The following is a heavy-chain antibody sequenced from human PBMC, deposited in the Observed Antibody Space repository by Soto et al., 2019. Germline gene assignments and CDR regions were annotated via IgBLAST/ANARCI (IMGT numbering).Heavy chain of an antibody. CDR3: ARGHRLGYCSSTSCYPLDY. CDR2: INHSGST. D-gene: IGHD2-2*01. J-gene: IGHJ4*02. CDR1: GGSFSGYY. Sequence: SETLSLTCAVYGGSFSGYYWSWIRQTPGKGLEWIGEINHSGSTNYNPSLKSRVTISVDTSKNQFSLKLSSVTAADTAVYYCARGHRLGYCSSTSCYPLDYWGQGTLVTVSS. V-gene: IGHV4-34*01.